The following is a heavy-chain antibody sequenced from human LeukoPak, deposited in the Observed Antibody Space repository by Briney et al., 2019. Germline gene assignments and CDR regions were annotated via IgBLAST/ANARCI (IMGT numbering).Heavy chain of an antibody. D-gene: IGHD2-15*01. CDR3: ARGGRLLGYCSGGSCYYEYYFNY. Sequence: ASVKVSCKASGYTFTGYYMHWVRQAPGQGLEWMGWINPSSGGTNYAQKFQGRVTMTRDTSISTAYMELSRLRSDDTAVYYCARGGRLLGYCSGGSCYYEYYFNYWGQGTLVTVSS. CDR1: GYTFTGYY. CDR2: INPSSGGT. V-gene: IGHV1-2*02. J-gene: IGHJ4*02.